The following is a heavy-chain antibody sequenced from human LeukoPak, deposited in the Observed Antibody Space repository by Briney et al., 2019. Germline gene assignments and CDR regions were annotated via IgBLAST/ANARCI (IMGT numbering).Heavy chain of an antibody. V-gene: IGHV3-7*01. CDR1: GYTFSTYW. CDR2: IKQNGSEK. CDR3: ARDRAAAGGTFDY. D-gene: IGHD6-13*01. Sequence: GGSLRLSCAASGYTFSTYWMSWVRQAPGKGLEWVANIKQNGSEKYYVDSVKGRFTISRDNAKNSLYLQMNSLRAEDTAVYYCARDRAAAGGTFDYWGQGTLVTVSS. J-gene: IGHJ4*02.